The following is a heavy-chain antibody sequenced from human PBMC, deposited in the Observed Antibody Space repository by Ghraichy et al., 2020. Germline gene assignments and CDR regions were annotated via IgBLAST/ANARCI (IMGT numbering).Heavy chain of an antibody. Sequence: GESLNISCAASGFTFSDYYMSWIRQAPGKGLEWVSYISSSGSTIYYADSVKGRFTISRDNAKNSLYLQMNSLRAEDTAVYYCASPPRGYCTNGVCRNWFDPWGQGTLVTVSS. CDR1: GFTFSDYY. J-gene: IGHJ5*02. V-gene: IGHV3-11*01. D-gene: IGHD2-8*01. CDR2: ISSSGSTI. CDR3: ASPPRGYCTNGVCRNWFDP.